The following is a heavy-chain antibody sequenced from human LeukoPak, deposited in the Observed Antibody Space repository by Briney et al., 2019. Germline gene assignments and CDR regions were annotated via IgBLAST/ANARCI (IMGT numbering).Heavy chain of an antibody. CDR3: ARGLWFGDENPPYFDY. V-gene: IGHV4-61*02. Sequence: SQTLSLTCTVSGGSISSGSYYWSWIRQPAGKGLEWIGRIYTSESTNYNPSLKSRVTISVDTSRNQFSLKLSSVTAADTAVYYCARGLWFGDENPPYFDYWGQGILVTVSS. CDR2: IYTSEST. CDR1: GGSISSGSYY. J-gene: IGHJ4*02. D-gene: IGHD3-10*01.